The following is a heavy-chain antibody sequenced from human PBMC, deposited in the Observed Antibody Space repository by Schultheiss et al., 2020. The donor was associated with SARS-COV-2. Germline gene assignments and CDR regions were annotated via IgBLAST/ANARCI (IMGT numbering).Heavy chain of an antibody. J-gene: IGHJ6*03. CDR1: GFTFSSYA. Sequence: GGSLRLSCAASGFTFSSYAMSWVRQAPGKGLEWVSAISGSGGSTYYADSVKGRFTISRDNSKNTLYLQMNSLRAEDTAVYYCAKDVRITIFGVVRRAHYYMDVWGKGTTVTVSS. V-gene: IGHV3-23*01. CDR3: AKDVRITIFGVVRRAHYYMDV. CDR2: ISGSGGST. D-gene: IGHD3-3*01.